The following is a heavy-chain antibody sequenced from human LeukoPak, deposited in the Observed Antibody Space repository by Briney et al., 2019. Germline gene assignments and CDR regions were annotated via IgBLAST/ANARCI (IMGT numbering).Heavy chain of an antibody. V-gene: IGHV1-8*01. J-gene: IGHJ4*02. Sequence: ASMKVSCKTSGYTFSSYDINWVRQAAGQGLEWMGWMNPYSGNTGYAQRFQGRIAMTRDTSISTAYMELTSLRFDDTAVYYCTRGDRYCSSASCYNCWGQGTLVTVST. CDR2: MNPYSGNT. CDR1: GYTFSSYD. CDR3: TRGDRYCSSASCYNC. D-gene: IGHD2-2*02.